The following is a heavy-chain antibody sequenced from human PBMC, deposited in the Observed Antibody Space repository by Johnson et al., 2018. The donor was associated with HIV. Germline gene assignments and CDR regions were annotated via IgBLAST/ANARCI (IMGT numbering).Heavy chain of an antibody. CDR2: IGTAGDT. D-gene: IGHD6-19*01. CDR3: AKGSGSGWLRDAFDI. Sequence: MQLVESGGGLVQPGGSLRLSCAASGFTFSSYDMHWVRQATGKGLEWVSAIGTAGDTYYPGSVKGRFTISRENAKNTLYLEMNSLRAEDTAVYYCAKGSGSGWLRDAFDIWGQGTMVTVSS. V-gene: IGHV3-13*01. J-gene: IGHJ3*02. CDR1: GFTFSSYD.